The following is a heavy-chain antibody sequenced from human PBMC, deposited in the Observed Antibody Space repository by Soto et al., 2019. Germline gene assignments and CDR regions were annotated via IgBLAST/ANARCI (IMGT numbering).Heavy chain of an antibody. Sequence: GGSLRLSCTASGFTFGDYAMSWFRQAPGKGLEWVGFIRSKAYGGTTEYAASVKGRFTISRDDSKSIAYLQMNSLKTEDTAVHYCTRDPRKKVLVYYYYYMDVWGKGTTVTVSS. J-gene: IGHJ6*03. CDR2: IRSKAYGGTT. CDR1: GFTFGDYA. CDR3: TRDPRKKVLVYYYYYMDV. V-gene: IGHV3-49*03.